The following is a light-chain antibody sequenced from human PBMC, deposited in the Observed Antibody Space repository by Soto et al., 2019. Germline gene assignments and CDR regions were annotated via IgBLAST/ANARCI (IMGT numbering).Light chain of an antibody. J-gene: IGKJ2*01. CDR1: QSIINS. CDR3: QKSYIPYYT. Sequence: DIQMTQSPSSLSASVGDRVTITCRASQSIINSLNWYQQKPGKAPKLLIYAASSLQIGVPSRFSGSRSGTEFTLTISTLQPDAFATYYCQKSYIPYYTFGQVTNLEIK. V-gene: IGKV1-39*01. CDR2: AAS.